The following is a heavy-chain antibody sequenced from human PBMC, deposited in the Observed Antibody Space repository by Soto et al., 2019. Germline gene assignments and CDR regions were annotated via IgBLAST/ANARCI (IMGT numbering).Heavy chain of an antibody. CDR1: GGTF. CDR3: ARDPHEFWTSYWFDP. V-gene: IGHV1-18*01. D-gene: IGHD3-3*01. J-gene: IGHJ5*02. CDR2: ISAYDGKT. Sequence: GASVKVSCKASGGTFRVRQAPGQGLELMGWISAYDGKTTYAEKFQGRVTLTTDTSTSTAYMELRSLRSDDTAIYYCARDPHEFWTSYWFDPWGQGTPVTVSS.